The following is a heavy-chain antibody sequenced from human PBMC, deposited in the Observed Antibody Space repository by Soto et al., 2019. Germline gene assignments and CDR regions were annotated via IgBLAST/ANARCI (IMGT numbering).Heavy chain of an antibody. V-gene: IGHV1-45*02. Sequence: ASVKVSCKASGYTFTYRYLHWVRQAPGQALEWMGWITPFNGNTHYAQKFQGRVTITADESTSTAYMELSSLRSEDTAVYYCARESRYCSGGSCYFLPGIDYWGQGTLVTVSS. J-gene: IGHJ4*02. D-gene: IGHD2-15*01. CDR3: ARESRYCSGGSCYFLPGIDY. CDR2: ITPFNGNT. CDR1: GYTFTYRY.